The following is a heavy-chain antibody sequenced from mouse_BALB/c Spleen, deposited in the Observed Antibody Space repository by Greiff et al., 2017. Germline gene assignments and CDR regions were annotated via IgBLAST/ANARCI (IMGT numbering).Heavy chain of an antibody. V-gene: IGHV1S34*01. CDR3: ARSDRDYYAMDY. D-gene: IGHD3-2*01. CDR2: ISCYNGAT. Sequence: LVKTGASVKISCKASGYSFTGYYMHWVKQSHGKILEWIGYISCYNGATSYNQKFKGKATFTVDTSSSTAYTQFNSLTSEYSAVYYCARSDRDYYAMDYWGQGTSVTVSS. J-gene: IGHJ4*01. CDR1: GYSFTGYY.